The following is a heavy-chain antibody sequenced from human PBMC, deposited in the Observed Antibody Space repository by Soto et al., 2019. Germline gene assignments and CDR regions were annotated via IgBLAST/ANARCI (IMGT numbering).Heavy chain of an antibody. J-gene: IGHJ6*03. V-gene: IGHV4-31*03. CDR1: GGSISSGGYY. CDR3: ARSGFCGGDCYEGRGLGMDV. Sequence: SETLSLTCTVSGGSISSGGYYWSWIRQHPGKGLEWIGYIYYSGSTYYNPSLKSRVTISVDTSKNQFSLKLSSVTAADTAVYYCARSGFCGGDCYEGRGLGMDVWGKGTTVTVSS. D-gene: IGHD2-21*01. CDR2: IYYSGST.